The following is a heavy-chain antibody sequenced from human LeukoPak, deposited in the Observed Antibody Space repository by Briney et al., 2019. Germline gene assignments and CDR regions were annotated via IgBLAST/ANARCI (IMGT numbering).Heavy chain of an antibody. CDR3: ARYSGYDEPFEY. D-gene: IGHD5-12*01. CDR2: INPNSGGT. Sequence: VASVKVSCKASGYTYTGCYMHWVRQAPGQGLEWMGWINPNSGGTSYAQKFQGRVTMTRDTSVTTAYMELSRLRSDDTAVYYCARYSGYDEPFEYWGQGTLVTVSS. V-gene: IGHV1-2*02. CDR1: GYTYTGCY. J-gene: IGHJ4*02.